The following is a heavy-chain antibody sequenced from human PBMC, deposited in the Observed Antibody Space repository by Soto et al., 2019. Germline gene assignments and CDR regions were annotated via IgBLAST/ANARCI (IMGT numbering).Heavy chain of an antibody. J-gene: IGHJ6*03. CDR1: GYTFTSSD. Sequence: GASVKVSCKASGYTFTSSDINWGRQATGQGLEWMGWMNPNSGNTGYAQKFQGRVTMTRNTSISTAYMELSSLRSEDTAVYYCARGRAGWYDFWSGYYNYYYYYMDVWGKGPTVTVS. CDR2: MNPNSGNT. D-gene: IGHD3-3*01. CDR3: ARGRAGWYDFWSGYYNYYYYYMDV. V-gene: IGHV1-8*01.